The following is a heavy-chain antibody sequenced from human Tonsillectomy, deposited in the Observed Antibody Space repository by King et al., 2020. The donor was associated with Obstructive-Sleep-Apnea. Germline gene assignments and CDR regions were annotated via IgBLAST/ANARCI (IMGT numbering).Heavy chain of an antibody. Sequence: VQLVESGGGVVQPGGSLRLSCAASGFKFSSYWMHWVRQAPGKGLGGVSRINVVGSSTIYADSVKGRFTISRDNAKKTLYPKMNSLRAEDTALYYCASEIWFGDYYFDYWGQGTLVTVSS. D-gene: IGHD3-10*01. CDR3: ASEIWFGDYYFDY. CDR1: GFKFSSYW. J-gene: IGHJ4*02. V-gene: IGHV3-74*01. CDR2: INVVGSST.